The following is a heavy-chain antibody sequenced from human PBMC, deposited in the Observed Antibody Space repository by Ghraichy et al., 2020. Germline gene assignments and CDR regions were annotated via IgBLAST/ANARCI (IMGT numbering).Heavy chain of an antibody. V-gene: IGHV4-34*01. J-gene: IGHJ5*02. D-gene: IGHD6-13*01. Sequence: SETLSLTCAVYGGSFSGYYWSWIRQPPGKGLEWIGEINHSGSTNYNPSLKSRVTISVDTSKNQFSLKLSSVTAADTAVYYCARILYSSSWYPINWFDPWGQGTLVTVSS. CDR2: INHSGST. CDR3: ARILYSSSWYPINWFDP. CDR1: GGSFSGYY.